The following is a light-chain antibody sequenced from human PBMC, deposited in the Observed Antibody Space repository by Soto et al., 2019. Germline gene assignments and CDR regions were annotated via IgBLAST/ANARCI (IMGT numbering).Light chain of an antibody. Sequence: QSALTQPASVSGSPGQSITISCAGTIRDVGAYNLVSWYQQHPGRAPQLIIYEVRNRPSGISFRFSGSKSGNTASLTISGRQAEDEADYYCSSYTSKSSLIFGGGTKVTVL. CDR2: EVR. J-gene: IGLJ2*01. V-gene: IGLV2-14*01. CDR1: IRDVGAYNL. CDR3: SSYTSKSSLI.